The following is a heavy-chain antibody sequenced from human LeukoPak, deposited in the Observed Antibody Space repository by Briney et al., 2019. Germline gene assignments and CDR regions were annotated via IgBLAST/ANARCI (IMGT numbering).Heavy chain of an antibody. CDR1: AYSFTTYW. CDR3: ARRTFGSGRLSLVSAFDS. J-gene: IGHJ4*02. V-gene: IGHV5-51*01. CDR2: IYPGDSDT. D-gene: IGHD3-16*01. Sequence: GESLKISCKGSAYSFTTYWIGWVRQMPGKGLERMGIIYPGDSDTRYSPSFQGQATISVDKSINTAYLQWSSLKASDTAMYYCARRTFGSGRLSLVSAFDSWGQGTLVTVSS.